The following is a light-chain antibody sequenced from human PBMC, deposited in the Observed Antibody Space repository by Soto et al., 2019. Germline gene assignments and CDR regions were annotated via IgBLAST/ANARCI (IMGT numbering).Light chain of an antibody. V-gene: IGLV2-14*01. J-gene: IGLJ2*01. CDR1: SSDVGGYNY. CDR2: DVS. CDR3: SSYTRSSTPLV. Sequence: QSALTQPASVSGSPGQSITISCTGTSSDVGGYNYVSWYQQHPGKAPKLMISDVSNRPSGVSNRYSGAKSGNTASLTISGLQAEDEADYYCSSYTRSSTPLVFGGGTKLTVL.